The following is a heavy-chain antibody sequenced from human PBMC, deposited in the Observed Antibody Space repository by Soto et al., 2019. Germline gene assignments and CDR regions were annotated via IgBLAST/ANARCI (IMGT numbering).Heavy chain of an antibody. CDR1: GFTFRNYN. V-gene: IGHV3-21*06. D-gene: IGHD2-21*01. CDR2: ISTAGAYM. CDR3: ARDIASPGGDYFDS. Sequence: EVQLVESGGGLVKAGGSLRLFCTASGFTFRNYNMNWVRQASGKGLEWVSSISTAGAYMFYADSVKGRFTISRDNAQNSLFLQIDSPRAEDTAVYYCARDIASPGGDYFDSWGQGTLVTVSS. J-gene: IGHJ4*02.